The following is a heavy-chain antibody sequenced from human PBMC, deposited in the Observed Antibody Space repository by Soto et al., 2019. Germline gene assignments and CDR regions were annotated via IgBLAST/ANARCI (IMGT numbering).Heavy chain of an antibody. CDR3: AKKVNSGSGSQYFDY. Sequence: PXESLRLSCVASEFTFSSYSMSWVRQAPGKGLEWVSGFRAGGDDGTTYYADSVKGRFTNSRDNSKNTLFLQMNSLRAEDTAIYYCAKKVNSGSGSQYFDYFGQGTLVTVSS. J-gene: IGHJ4*02. D-gene: IGHD3-10*01. V-gene: IGHV3-23*01. CDR1: EFTFSSYS. CDR2: FRAGGDDGTT.